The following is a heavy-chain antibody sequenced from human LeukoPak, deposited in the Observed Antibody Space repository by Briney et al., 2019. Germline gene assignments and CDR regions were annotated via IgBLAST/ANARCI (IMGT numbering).Heavy chain of an antibody. CDR3: ARGLEGNYYGSGSYFNWFDP. D-gene: IGHD3-10*01. J-gene: IGHJ5*02. V-gene: IGHV3-30*04. CDR2: ISYDGSNK. Sequence: GGSLRLSCAASGFTFSSYAMHWVRQAPGKGLEWVAVISYDGSNKYYADSVKGRFTISRDNSKNTLYLQMSSLRAEDTAVYYCARGLEGNYYGSGSYFNWFDPWGQGTLVTVSS. CDR1: GFTFSSYA.